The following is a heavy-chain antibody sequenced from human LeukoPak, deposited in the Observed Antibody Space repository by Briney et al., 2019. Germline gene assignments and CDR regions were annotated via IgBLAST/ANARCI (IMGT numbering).Heavy chain of an antibody. Sequence: PSETLSLTCTVSGGSISSYYWSWIRQPPGKGLEWIGSIYYSGSTYYNPSLKSRVTISVDTSKNQFSLKLSSVTAADTAVYYCARKAGGSNDYWGQGTLVTVSS. CDR1: GGSISSYY. CDR2: IYYSGST. CDR3: ARKAGGSNDY. D-gene: IGHD2-15*01. V-gene: IGHV4-39*07. J-gene: IGHJ4*02.